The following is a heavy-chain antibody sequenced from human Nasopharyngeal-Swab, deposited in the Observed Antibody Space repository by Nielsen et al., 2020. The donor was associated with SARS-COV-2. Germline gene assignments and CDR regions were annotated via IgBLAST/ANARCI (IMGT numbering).Heavy chain of an antibody. D-gene: IGHD3-9*01. V-gene: IGHV3-23*01. Sequence: GGSLRLSCAASGFTFAAYAMTWVRQAPGKGLEWVSSISESGGITYYADSVKGRFTISSDNSENTLYLQMNSLRAEDTAVYYCAKSVYDILTASDYWGRGTLVTVPS. J-gene: IGHJ4*02. CDR3: AKSVYDILTASDY. CDR1: GFTFAAYA. CDR2: ISESGGIT.